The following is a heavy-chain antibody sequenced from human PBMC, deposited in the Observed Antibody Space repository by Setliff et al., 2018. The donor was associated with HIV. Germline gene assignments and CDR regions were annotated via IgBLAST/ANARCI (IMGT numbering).Heavy chain of an antibody. CDR3: ARDSGTGGPGVWVDP. CDR1: GYTFTSYY. D-gene: IGHD1-1*01. V-gene: IGHV1-46*01. Sequence: ASVKVSCKASGYTFTSYYLNWVRQAPGQGLEWMGIINPSGGNTNYAQKFQGRVTMTRDTSTVTAYMELRGLTSDDTAVYYCARDSGTGGPGVWVDPWGQGTLVTVSS. J-gene: IGHJ5*02. CDR2: INPSGGNT.